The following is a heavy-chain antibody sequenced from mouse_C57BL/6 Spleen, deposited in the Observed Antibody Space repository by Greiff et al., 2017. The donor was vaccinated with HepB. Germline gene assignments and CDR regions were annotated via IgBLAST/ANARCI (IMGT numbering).Heavy chain of an antibody. CDR1: GYTFTSYW. D-gene: IGHD1-1*01. Sequence: VKLQQPGAELVKPGASVKMSCKASGYTFTSYWITWVKQRPGQGLEWIGDIYPGSGSTNYNEKFKSKATLTVDTSSSTAYMQLSSLTSEDSAVYYCARFYYYGRGFAYWGQGTLVTVSA. V-gene: IGHV1-55*01. CDR3: ARFYYYGRGFAY. J-gene: IGHJ3*01. CDR2: IYPGSGST.